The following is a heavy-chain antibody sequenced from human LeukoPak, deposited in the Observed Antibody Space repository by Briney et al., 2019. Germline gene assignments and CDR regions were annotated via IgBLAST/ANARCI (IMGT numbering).Heavy chain of an antibody. CDR2: TYYSGST. Sequence: PSETLSLTCTVSGGSISSSSYYWGWIRQPPGKGLEWIGSTYYSGSTYYNPSLKSRVTISVDTSKNQFSLKLSSVTAADTAVYYCASTGGYSYGYAEYYFDYWGQGTLVTVSS. D-gene: IGHD5-18*01. CDR1: GGSISSSSYY. J-gene: IGHJ4*02. V-gene: IGHV4-39*01. CDR3: ASTGGYSYGYAEYYFDY.